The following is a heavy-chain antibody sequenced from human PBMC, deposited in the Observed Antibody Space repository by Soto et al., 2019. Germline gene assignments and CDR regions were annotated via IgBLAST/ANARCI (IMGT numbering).Heavy chain of an antibody. V-gene: IGHV1-69*01. CDR1: GGTFSSYA. D-gene: IGHD3-3*01. J-gene: IGHJ4*02. CDR2: IIPIGGTA. CDR3: ARGGVLEWLSPPDY. Sequence: QVQLAQSGAEVKKPGSSVKVSCKASGGTFSSYAISWVRQAPGQGLEWMGGIIPIGGTANYAQKFQGRVTITADESTSTAYRELSSLRSEETAVYYCARGGVLEWLSPPDYWGQGTLVTVAA.